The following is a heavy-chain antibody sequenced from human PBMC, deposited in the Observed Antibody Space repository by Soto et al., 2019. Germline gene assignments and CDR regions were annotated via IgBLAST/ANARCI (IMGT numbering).Heavy chain of an antibody. V-gene: IGHV3-21*01. Sequence: GGSLRLSCPASGFTFSSYSMNWVRQAPGKGLEWVSSISSSSSYIYYADSVKGRFTISRDNAKNSLYLQMNSLRAEDTAVYYCVSGLIVVVPAAIRPLLAYWGQGTLVTVSS. J-gene: IGHJ4*02. CDR3: VSGLIVVVPAAIRPLLAY. D-gene: IGHD2-2*02. CDR1: GFTFSSYS. CDR2: ISSSSSYI.